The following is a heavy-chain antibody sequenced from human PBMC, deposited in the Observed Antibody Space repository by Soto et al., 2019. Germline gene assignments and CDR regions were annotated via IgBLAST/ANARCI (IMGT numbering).Heavy chain of an antibody. V-gene: IGHV5-51*01. Sequence: GESLKISFKGSGYRFTSYLICWVRQMPVKGLEWMGIIYPGDSETRYSPSFQGQVTISADKSISTAYLQWSSLNTADTSIYYCARPSIALTDGYYSYGMDVFVQGMTLT. CDR1: GYRFTSYL. J-gene: IGHJ6*01. CDR3: ARPSIALTDGYYSYGMDV. D-gene: IGHD6-6*01. CDR2: IYPGDSET.